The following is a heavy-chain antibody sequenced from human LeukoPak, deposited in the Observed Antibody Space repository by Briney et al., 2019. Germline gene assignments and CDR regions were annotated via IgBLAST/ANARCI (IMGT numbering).Heavy chain of an antibody. D-gene: IGHD3-16*01. Sequence: GGSLRLSCVASGFTFSGYGMQWVRQAPDTGLEWVALIWHDGSKEYYADSVKGRFTISRDNSKNTLYLEMNSLRADDTAVYYCAGDTPPGGEYYFEYWGQGALVTVSS. CDR2: IWHDGSKE. CDR1: GFTFSGYG. J-gene: IGHJ4*02. V-gene: IGHV3-33*01. CDR3: AGDTPPGGEYYFEY.